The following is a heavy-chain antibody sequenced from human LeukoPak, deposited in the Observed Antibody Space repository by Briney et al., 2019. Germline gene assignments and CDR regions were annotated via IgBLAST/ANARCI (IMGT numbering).Heavy chain of an antibody. D-gene: IGHD6-13*01. CDR3: ARDLPGSSWYALDS. Sequence: GGSLRLSCAASGFSLSSFSMNSVRQAPGKRLEWVSSISASGSVYYAASVRGRFAISTDNAGNSLFLHLNSLATDDTAVYFCARDLPGSSWYALDSWGQGTLVTVSS. V-gene: IGHV3-21*01. CDR2: ISASGSV. CDR1: GFSLSSFS. J-gene: IGHJ5*01.